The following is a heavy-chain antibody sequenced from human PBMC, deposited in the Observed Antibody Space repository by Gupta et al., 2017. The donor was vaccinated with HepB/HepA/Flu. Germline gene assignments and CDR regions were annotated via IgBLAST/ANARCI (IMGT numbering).Heavy chain of an antibody. V-gene: IGHV1-18*01. J-gene: IGHJ6*03. Sequence: QAQLVQSGAEVKKPGASVKVSCKASGYTFTSYGISWVRQAPGQGLEWMGYISAHKDNTKYAQRLQGRVTMTTDTSTSTAYMELRSLTSDDTAVYYCARTDETAKRIAWRNYYSYYMDVWGQGTTVTVSS. CDR2: ISAHKDNT. D-gene: IGHD2-21*01. CDR1: GYTFTSYG. CDR3: ARTDETAKRIAWRNYYSYYMDV.